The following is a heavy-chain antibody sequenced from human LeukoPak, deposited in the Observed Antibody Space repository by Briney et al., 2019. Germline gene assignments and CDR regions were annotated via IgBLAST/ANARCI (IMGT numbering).Heavy chain of an antibody. CDR1: GFTFSSYS. J-gene: IGHJ4*02. Sequence: GGSLRLSCAASGFTFSSYSMNWVRQAPGKGLEWVSDIRGSGGTTYYADSVKGRFTISRDSSKDTLFLQMNSLRPEDTAVYYCAKYRQLGYYFDHWGQGILVTVSS. CDR3: AKYRQLGYYFDH. V-gene: IGHV3-23*01. CDR2: IRGSGGTT. D-gene: IGHD1-1*01.